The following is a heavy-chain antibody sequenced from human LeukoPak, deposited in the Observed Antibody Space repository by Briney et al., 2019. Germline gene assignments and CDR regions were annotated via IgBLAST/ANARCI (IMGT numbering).Heavy chain of an antibody. CDR3: AKDLTGAYCSDY. CDR1: GFIFSSHA. V-gene: IGHV3-30-3*01. D-gene: IGHD3-9*01. CDR2: IQYDGSEK. Sequence: GGSLRLSCAASGFIFSSHAMHWVRQAPGKGLEWVAVIQYDGSEKRYADSVKGRFTVSRDNSKNTLYLQMDSLTAEDTAVYHCAKDLTGAYCSDYWGQGTLVTVPS. J-gene: IGHJ4*02.